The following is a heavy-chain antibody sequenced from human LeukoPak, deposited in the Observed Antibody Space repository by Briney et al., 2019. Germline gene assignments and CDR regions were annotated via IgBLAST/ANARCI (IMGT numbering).Heavy chain of an antibody. V-gene: IGHV1-69*06. CDR2: IIPTFGTA. D-gene: IGHD5-18*01. CDR3: ARVRYGYGSIDY. CDR1: GGTFSSYA. J-gene: IGHJ4*02. Sequence: ASVKVSCKASGGTFSSYAISWVRQAPGQGLEWMGGIIPTFGTANYAQKFQGRVTITGDKSTSTAYMELSSLRSEDTAVYYCARVRYGYGSIDYWGQGTLVTVSS.